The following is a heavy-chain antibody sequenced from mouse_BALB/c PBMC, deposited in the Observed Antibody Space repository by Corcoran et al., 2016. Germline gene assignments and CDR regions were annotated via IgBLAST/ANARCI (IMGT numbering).Heavy chain of an antibody. CDR2: ISYDGSN. CDR1: GYSITSGYY. Sequence: DVQLQESGPGLVKPSQSLSLTCSVTGYSITSGYYWNWIRQFPGNKLEWMGYISYDGSNNYNPSIKNLISITRDTSKNQFFLKLNSVTSEDDASYYCAILRPPFDVGGAGTTVTVSS. CDR3: AILRPPFDV. V-gene: IGHV3-6*02. D-gene: IGHD1-2*01. J-gene: IGHJ1*01.